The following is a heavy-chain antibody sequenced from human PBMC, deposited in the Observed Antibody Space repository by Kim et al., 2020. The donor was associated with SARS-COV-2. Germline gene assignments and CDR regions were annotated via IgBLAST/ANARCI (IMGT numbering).Heavy chain of an antibody. J-gene: IGHJ4*02. CDR3: ARHRWGFSKYQLLDY. Sequence: PSLKSRVTISVDTSKNQFSLKLSSVTAADTAVYYCARHRWGFSKYQLLDYWGQGTLVTVSS. V-gene: IGHV4-59*08. D-gene: IGHD2-2*01.